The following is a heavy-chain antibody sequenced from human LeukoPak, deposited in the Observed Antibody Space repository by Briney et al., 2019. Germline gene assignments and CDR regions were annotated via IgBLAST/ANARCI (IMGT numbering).Heavy chain of an antibody. J-gene: IGHJ4*02. D-gene: IGHD1-26*01. V-gene: IGHV3-43D*03. CDR3: AKGLGPRGVGATPQY. CDR1: GFPFDDYG. CDR2: ISWHGETT. Sequence: GGSLRISCAASGFPFDDYGMLWVRQAPGKGLEWVSFISWHGETTYYSDSVKGRFTISRDSSKNSLSLQMNSLRTEDTGFYYCAKGLGPRGVGATPQYWGQGTVVIVSS.